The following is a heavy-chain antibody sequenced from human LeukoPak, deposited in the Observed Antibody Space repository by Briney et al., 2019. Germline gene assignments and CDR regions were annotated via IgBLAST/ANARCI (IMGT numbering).Heavy chain of an antibody. D-gene: IGHD1-26*01. CDR1: GYTFTSYY. CDR2: INPGDGST. Sequence: ASVRVSCKASGYTFTSYYMHWVRQAPGQGLEWMGIINPGDGSTTYTQNFQDRVTMTRDTSTSTVYMELSSLRFEDTAVYYCARAGVVGATSSWFDPWGQGTLVTVSS. J-gene: IGHJ5*02. V-gene: IGHV1-46*01. CDR3: ARAGVVGATSSWFDP.